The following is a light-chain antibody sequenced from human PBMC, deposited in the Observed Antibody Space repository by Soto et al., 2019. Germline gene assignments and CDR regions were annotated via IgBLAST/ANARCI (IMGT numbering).Light chain of an antibody. CDR3: MQVRQTPWT. V-gene: IGKV2-28*01. CDR2: LGS. Sequence: DIVMTQSPLSLPVTPGEPASISCRSSQSLLHSDGYNYLDWYLQKPGQSPQLLIYLGSNRASGVPDRFSGSGSGTDFTLIISRAEAEDVGVYYCMQVRQTPWTFGQGTKVEIK. CDR1: QSLLHSDGYNY. J-gene: IGKJ1*01.